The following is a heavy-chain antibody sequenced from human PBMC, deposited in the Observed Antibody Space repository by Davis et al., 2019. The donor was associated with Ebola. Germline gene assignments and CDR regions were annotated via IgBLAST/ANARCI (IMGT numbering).Heavy chain of an antibody. V-gene: IGHV3-23*01. CDR3: AGDPNWESGS. J-gene: IGHJ5*02. CDR1: GFTFSSYA. Sequence: PAGSLTLSCAASGFTFSSYAMNWVRQPAGKGLEWVSAISGSGVIANSAESVKGRFTISRDTSKNTVYLQMDSLRIEDTAQYYCAGDPNWESGSWGQGTLVSVSS. D-gene: IGHD1-1*01. CDR2: ISGSGVIA.